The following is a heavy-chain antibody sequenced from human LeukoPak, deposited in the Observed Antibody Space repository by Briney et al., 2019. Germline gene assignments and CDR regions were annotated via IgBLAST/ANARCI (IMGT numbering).Heavy chain of an antibody. CDR2: IFSGGET. CDR1: GXSISXXX. J-gene: IGHJ1*01. Sequence: LSCAASGXSISXXXXXWVXXXXXXXXXXVXXIFSGGETYSADSVKGRFAISKDNSKNTLHLQMNSLRVEGTAMYYCARDTDYYGSXXXGYFDHWGQXTXXXVSS. V-gene: IGHV3-66*01. D-gene: IGHD3-10*01. CDR3: ARDTDYYGSXXXGYFDH.